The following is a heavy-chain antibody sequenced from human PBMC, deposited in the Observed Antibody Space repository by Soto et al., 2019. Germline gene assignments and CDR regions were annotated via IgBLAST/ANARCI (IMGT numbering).Heavy chain of an antibody. D-gene: IGHD1-26*01. CDR3: AKGRRGRYYGGGFY. Sequence: EVQLLESGGGLVHPGGSLRLSCAASGFTFSSYAMSWVRQAPGKGLEWVSAISGSGGSTYYADSVKGRFTISRDNSKNTLYRQMNSLRAEDTAVYYCAKGRRGRYYGGGFYWGQGTLVTGSS. V-gene: IGHV3-23*01. CDR2: ISGSGGST. J-gene: IGHJ4*02. CDR1: GFTFSSYA.